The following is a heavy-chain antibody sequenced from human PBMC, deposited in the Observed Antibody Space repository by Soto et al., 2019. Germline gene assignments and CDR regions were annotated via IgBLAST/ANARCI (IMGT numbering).Heavy chain of an antibody. CDR3: ARDTTPAL. J-gene: IGHJ4*02. Sequence: QVQLQESGPGLVKTSATLSLTCTVSGASISSYYWSWIRQPPGKGLEWIGYVYYSGSTNYNPSLKSRVTISVDTSKTQFSLKLSSVTAADTAMYYCARDTTPALWGQGTLVTVSS. CDR1: GASISSYY. CDR2: VYYSGST. V-gene: IGHV4-59*01. D-gene: IGHD1-1*01.